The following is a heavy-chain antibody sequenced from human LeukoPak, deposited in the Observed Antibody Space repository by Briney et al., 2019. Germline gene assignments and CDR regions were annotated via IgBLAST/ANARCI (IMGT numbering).Heavy chain of an antibody. J-gene: IGHJ3*02. CDR2: IKEDGSEK. CDR3: ARDTYYDFWSGYSGDAFDI. CDR1: GFTFSRYW. Sequence: GGSLRLSCAASGFTFSRYWMTWVRQAPGTGLELVANIKEDGSEKYYVDSVKGRFTISRDNAKNSLYLQMNSLRAEDTAVYYCARDTYYDFWSGYSGDAFDIWGQGTMVTVSS. D-gene: IGHD3-3*01. V-gene: IGHV3-7*01.